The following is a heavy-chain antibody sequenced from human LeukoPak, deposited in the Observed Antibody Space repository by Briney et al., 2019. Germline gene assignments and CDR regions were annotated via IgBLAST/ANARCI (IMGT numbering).Heavy chain of an antibody. Sequence: ASVKVSCKASGYTFTGYYMHWVRQAPGQGLEWMGWINPNSGGTNYAQKFQGRVTMTRDTSISTAYMELSRLRSDDTAVYYCARDLQYYYDSSGEGSDYWCQGTLVTVSS. V-gene: IGHV1-2*02. CDR2: INPNSGGT. CDR3: ARDLQYYYDSSGEGSDY. D-gene: IGHD3-22*01. J-gene: IGHJ4*02. CDR1: GYTFTGYY.